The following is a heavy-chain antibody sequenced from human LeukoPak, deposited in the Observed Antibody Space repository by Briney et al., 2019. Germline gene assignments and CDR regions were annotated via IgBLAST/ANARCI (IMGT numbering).Heavy chain of an antibody. CDR1: GFTFSSYA. CDR3: AKAEYYYGSGSYYPLYCFDY. V-gene: IGHV3-23*01. CDR2: ISGSGGST. J-gene: IGHJ4*02. Sequence: PGGSLRLSCAASGFTFSSYAMSWVRQAPGKGLEWVSAISGSGGSTYYADSVKGRFTISRDNSKNTLYLQMNSLRAEDTAVYYCAKAEYYYGSGSYYPLYCFDYWGQGTLVTVSS. D-gene: IGHD3-10*01.